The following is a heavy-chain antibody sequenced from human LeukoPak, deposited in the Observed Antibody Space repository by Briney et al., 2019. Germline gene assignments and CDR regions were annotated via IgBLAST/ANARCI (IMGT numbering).Heavy chain of an antibody. Sequence: GGSLRLSCAASGFTFSSYGMHWVRQAPGKGLEWVSAISGSGGSTYYADSVKGRFTISRDNSKNTLYLQMNSLRAEDTAVYYCAKGIIVGATWASHPHLNYWGQGTLVTVSS. V-gene: IGHV3-23*01. CDR2: ISGSGGST. CDR1: GFTFSSYG. CDR3: AKGIIVGATWASHPHLNY. J-gene: IGHJ4*02. D-gene: IGHD1-26*01.